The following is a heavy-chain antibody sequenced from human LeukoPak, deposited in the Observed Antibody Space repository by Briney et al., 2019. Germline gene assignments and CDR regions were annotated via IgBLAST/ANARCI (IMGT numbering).Heavy chain of an antibody. Sequence: GGSLRLSCAASGFTFDDYAMHWVRQAPGKGLEWVSGISWNSGSIGYADSVKGRFTISRDNAKNSLYLQMNSLRAEDTALYYCAKSASDYDILTGYDNFDYWGQGTLVTVSS. CDR2: ISWNSGSI. CDR1: GFTFDDYA. V-gene: IGHV3-9*01. D-gene: IGHD3-9*01. CDR3: AKSASDYDILTGYDNFDY. J-gene: IGHJ4*02.